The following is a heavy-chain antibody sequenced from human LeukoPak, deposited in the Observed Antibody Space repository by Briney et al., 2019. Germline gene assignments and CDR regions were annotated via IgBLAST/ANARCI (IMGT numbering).Heavy chain of an antibody. Sequence: SETLSLTCTVSGGSISSYYWSWIRQPAGKGLEWIGRIYTSGSTNYNPSLKSRVTMSVDTSKNQFSLKLSSVTAADTAVYYCARGRDLLWFGELFGPWGQGTLVTVSS. CDR3: ARGRDLLWFGELFGP. CDR2: IYTSGST. V-gene: IGHV4-4*07. J-gene: IGHJ5*02. CDR1: GGSISSYY. D-gene: IGHD3-10*01.